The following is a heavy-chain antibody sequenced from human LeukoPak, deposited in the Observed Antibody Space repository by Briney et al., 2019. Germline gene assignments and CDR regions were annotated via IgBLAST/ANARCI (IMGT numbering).Heavy chain of an antibody. Sequence: PGGSLRLSCAASGFTFSSYAMSWVRQAPGKGLEWVSAISGSGGSTYYADSVKGRFTISRDNSKNTLYLQMNSLSAEDTAVYYCAKDRAAAGPNYYFDYWGQGTLVTVSS. V-gene: IGHV3-23*01. J-gene: IGHJ4*02. CDR2: ISGSGGST. D-gene: IGHD6-13*01. CDR1: GFTFSSYA. CDR3: AKDRAAAGPNYYFDY.